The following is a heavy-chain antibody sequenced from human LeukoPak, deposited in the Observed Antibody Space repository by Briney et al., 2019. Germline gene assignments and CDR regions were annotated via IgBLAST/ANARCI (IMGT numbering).Heavy chain of an antibody. CDR3: ARTDRQYSGGTEDY. D-gene: IGHD5-12*01. CDR2: ISTSSSTI. Sequence: PGGSLRLSCAASGFTFSDYVIHWVRQAPGKGLEWVSYISTSSSTIYYADSVKGRFTISRDNAKNSLYLQMNSLRAEDTAVYYCARTDRQYSGGTEDYWGQGTLVTVSS. CDR1: GFTFSDYV. J-gene: IGHJ4*02. V-gene: IGHV3-48*04.